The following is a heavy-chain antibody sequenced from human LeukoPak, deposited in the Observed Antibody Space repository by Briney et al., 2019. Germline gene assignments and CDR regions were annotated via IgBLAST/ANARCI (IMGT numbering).Heavy chain of an antibody. Sequence: GGSLRLSCAASGFTFSSYSMIWVRQAPGRGLEWVSSISSSSSYIYYVDSVKGRFTTSRDNVENSLYLQMNSLRAEDTAVYYCARAKVGARDYFDYWGQGTLVTVAS. CDR3: ARAKVGARDYFDY. J-gene: IGHJ4*02. V-gene: IGHV3-21*01. CDR2: ISSSSSYI. CDR1: GFTFSSYS. D-gene: IGHD1-26*01.